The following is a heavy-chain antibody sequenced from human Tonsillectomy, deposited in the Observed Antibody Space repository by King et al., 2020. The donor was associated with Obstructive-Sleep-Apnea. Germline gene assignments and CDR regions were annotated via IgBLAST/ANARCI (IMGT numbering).Heavy chain of an antibody. V-gene: IGHV1-18*01. CDR2: ISTYNGNT. Sequence: VQLVESGAEVKMPGASVKVSCKASGYTFSSYGISWVRQAPGQGLEWLGWISTYNGNTNYAQKLQGRVTMTTDTSTSTAYMELRRLRSDDTAVYYCARLRLITIFDAFHIWGPGTMVTVSS. CDR1: GYTFSSYG. D-gene: IGHD3-10*02. CDR3: ARLRLITIFDAFHI. J-gene: IGHJ3*02.